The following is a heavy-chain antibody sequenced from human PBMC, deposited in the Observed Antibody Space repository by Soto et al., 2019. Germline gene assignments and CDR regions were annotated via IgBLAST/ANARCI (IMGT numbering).Heavy chain of an antibody. V-gene: IGHV3-15*07. CDR2: IKSEANGGTT. CDR1: GLSFSNAW. Sequence: EVQLVESGGGLVKPGGSLRLSCAASGLSFSNAWMKWVRQAPGKGLEWVGRIKSEANGGTTDHAAAVKGRFIISRDDSKNMLFLQMDSLITEDSAVYYWAYYRDSSARHVDFWGQGTLVTVSS. CDR3: AYYRDSSARHVDF. J-gene: IGHJ4*02. D-gene: IGHD3-22*01.